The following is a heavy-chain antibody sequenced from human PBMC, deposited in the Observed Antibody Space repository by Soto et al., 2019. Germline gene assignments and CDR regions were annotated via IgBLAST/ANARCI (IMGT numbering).Heavy chain of an antibody. CDR1: GYSFTSYW. Sequence: PGESLKISCKGSGYSFTSYWISWVRQMPGKGLEWMGIIYPGDSDTRYSPSFQGQVTISADKSISTAYLQWSSLKASDTAMYYCARRAVATFQVPYYFDYWGQGTLVTVSS. CDR2: IYPGDSDT. J-gene: IGHJ4*02. D-gene: IGHD6-19*01. V-gene: IGHV5-51*01. CDR3: ARRAVATFQVPYYFDY.